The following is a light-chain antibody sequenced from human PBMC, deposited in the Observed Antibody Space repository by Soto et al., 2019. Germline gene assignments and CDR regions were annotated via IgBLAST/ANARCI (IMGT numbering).Light chain of an antibody. Sequence: QSVLTQPPSASGTPGQRVTISCSGSSSNIGSKTVNWYQQLPGTAPKLLIYSNNQRPSGVPDRFSGSKSGTSASLAISGLESEDEADDYCAAWDDSLNGVVFGGGTKLTV. V-gene: IGLV1-44*01. J-gene: IGLJ2*01. CDR3: AAWDDSLNGVV. CDR2: SNN. CDR1: SSNIGSKT.